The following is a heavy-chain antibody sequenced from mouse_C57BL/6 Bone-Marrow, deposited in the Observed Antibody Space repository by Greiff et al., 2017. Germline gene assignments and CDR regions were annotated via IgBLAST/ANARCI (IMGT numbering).Heavy chain of an antibody. V-gene: IGHV1-81*01. CDR1: GYTFTSYG. D-gene: IGHD2-3*01. CDR3: ARDGYYDAMDY. J-gene: IGHJ4*01. Sequence: VQLKQSGAELARPGASVKLSCKASGYTFTSYGISWVKQRTGQGLEWIGEIYPRSGNTYYNEKFKGKATLTADKSSSTAYMELRSLTSEDSAVYFCARDGYYDAMDYWGQGTSVTVSS. CDR2: IYPRSGNT.